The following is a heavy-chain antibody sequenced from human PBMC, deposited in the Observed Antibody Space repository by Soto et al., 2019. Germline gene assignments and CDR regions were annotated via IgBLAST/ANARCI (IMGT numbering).Heavy chain of an antibody. J-gene: IGHJ4*02. CDR3: ARGRDYGDYGFGY. V-gene: IGHV4-30-4*01. CDR2: IYYSGST. Sequence: QVQLQESGPGLVKPSQTLSLTCTVSGGSISSGDYYWSWIRQPPGKGLEWIGYIYYSGSTYYNPSLKSRVTISVDTSKNQFSLKLSSETAADTAVYYCARGRDYGDYGFGYWGQGTLVTVSS. CDR1: GGSISSGDYY. D-gene: IGHD4-17*01.